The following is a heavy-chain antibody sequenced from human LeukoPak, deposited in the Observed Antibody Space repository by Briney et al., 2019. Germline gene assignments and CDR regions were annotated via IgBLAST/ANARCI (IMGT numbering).Heavy chain of an antibody. CDR1: GGSISSYY. Sequence: PSETLSLTCTVSGGSISSYYWSWIRQPAGKGLEWIGRIYTSGSTNYNPSLKSRVTISVDTSENQFSLKLSSVTAADTAVYYCARELPPTDYYDSSGYYLKKRRPYYFDYWGQGTLVTVSS. D-gene: IGHD3-22*01. CDR2: IYTSGST. V-gene: IGHV4-4*07. CDR3: ARELPPTDYYDSSGYYLKKRRPYYFDY. J-gene: IGHJ4*02.